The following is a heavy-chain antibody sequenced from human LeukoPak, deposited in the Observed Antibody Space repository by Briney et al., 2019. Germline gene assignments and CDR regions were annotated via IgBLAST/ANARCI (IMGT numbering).Heavy chain of an antibody. D-gene: IGHD5-24*01. V-gene: IGHV4-39*01. CDR1: GDSITSSGYF. CDR2: INYSGQA. J-gene: IGHJ4*02. Sequence: SETLSLTFSVSGDSITSSGYFWGWIRQPPGKGLEWIGIINYSGQAFYNPSLKSRVSTSVDTSKNQFSLKLDSVTAADTAVYYCARAKRWLPFDYWGQGTLVTVSS. CDR3: ARAKRWLPFDY.